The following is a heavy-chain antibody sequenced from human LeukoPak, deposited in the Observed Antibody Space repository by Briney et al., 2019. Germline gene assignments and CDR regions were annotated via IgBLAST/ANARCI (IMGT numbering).Heavy chain of an antibody. V-gene: IGHV4-30-4*01. CDR3: ARDQAGLGYCSSTSCPYGMDV. D-gene: IGHD2-2*01. CDR1: GGSISSGDYY. J-gene: IGHJ6*04. Sequence: SETLSLTCTVSGGSISSGDYYWSWIRQPPGKGLEWIGYIYYSGSTYYNPSLKSRVTISVDTSKNQFSLKLSSVTAADTAVYYCARDQAGLGYCSSTSCPYGMDVWGKGTTDTVSS. CDR2: IYYSGST.